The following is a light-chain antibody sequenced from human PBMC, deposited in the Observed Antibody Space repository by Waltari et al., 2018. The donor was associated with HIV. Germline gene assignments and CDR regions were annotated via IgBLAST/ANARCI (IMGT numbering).Light chain of an antibody. CDR1: QTIDTW. CDR2: KAS. Sequence: DTQLTKLPSTLSASEGERVTTTCRASQTIDTWMAWYQQKPGKAPKVLISKASSLESGVPSRFSGTGSGTEFTLIISSLQPDDLATYYCQQFYIYPLTFGGGTKVQIK. V-gene: IGKV1-5*03. CDR3: QQFYIYPLT. J-gene: IGKJ4*01.